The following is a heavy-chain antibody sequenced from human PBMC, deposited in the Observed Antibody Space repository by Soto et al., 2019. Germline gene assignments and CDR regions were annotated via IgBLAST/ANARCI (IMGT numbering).Heavy chain of an antibody. D-gene: IGHD4-17*01. CDR2: ISCNGSNT. CDR3: ARDVSYDYGAIRGWSNWFDP. CDR1: GFTFSSYA. J-gene: IGHJ5*02. Sequence: PGGSLRLSCAASGFTFSSYAMSWVRQAPGKGLEWVAVISCNGSNTYYADSVKGRFTISRDNSKNTLYLQMNSLRAEDTAVYYCARDVSYDYGAIRGWSNWFDPWGQGTLVTVSS. V-gene: IGHV3-30*04.